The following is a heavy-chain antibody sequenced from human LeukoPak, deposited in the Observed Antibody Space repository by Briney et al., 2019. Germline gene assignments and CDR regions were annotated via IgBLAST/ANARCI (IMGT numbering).Heavy chain of an antibody. CDR3: VKDRWIDY. Sequence: GGSLRLSCAASGFTFSSYWMNWARQAPGKGLEWVSAISGSGGSTYYAASVKGRFTISRDNSKSTLYLQMSSLRAEDTAVYYCVKDRWIDYWGQGALVTVSS. CDR1: GFTFSSYW. V-gene: IGHV3-23*01. J-gene: IGHJ4*02. CDR2: ISGSGGST. D-gene: IGHD5-24*01.